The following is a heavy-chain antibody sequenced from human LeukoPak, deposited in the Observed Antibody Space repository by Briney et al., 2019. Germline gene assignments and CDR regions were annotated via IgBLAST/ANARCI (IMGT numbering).Heavy chain of an antibody. D-gene: IGHD3-22*01. Sequence: PSQTLSLTCTVSGGSISSGDYYWSWIRQPPGQGLEWIVYIYYSGSTYYNPSLKSRVTISVDTSKTQFSLKLSSVTAADTAVYYCARWATYYYDSSGYYPGGFDYWGQGTLVTVSS. V-gene: IGHV4-30-4*01. CDR2: IYYSGST. CDR3: ARWATYYYDSSGYYPGGFDY. CDR1: GGSISSGDYY. J-gene: IGHJ4*02.